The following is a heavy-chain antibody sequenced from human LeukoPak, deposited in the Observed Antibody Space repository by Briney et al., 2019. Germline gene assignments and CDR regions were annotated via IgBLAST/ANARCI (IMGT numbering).Heavy chain of an antibody. CDR1: GGSINTYY. V-gene: IGHV4-34*01. CDR2: INHSGST. Sequence: PSETLSLTCTVSGGSINTYYWSWIRQPPGKGLEWIGEINHSGSTNYNPSLKSRVTISVDTSKNQFSLKLSSVTAADTAVYYCARAMYYYDSSGYWIWGQGTLVTVSS. J-gene: IGHJ4*02. D-gene: IGHD3-22*01. CDR3: ARAMYYYDSSGYWI.